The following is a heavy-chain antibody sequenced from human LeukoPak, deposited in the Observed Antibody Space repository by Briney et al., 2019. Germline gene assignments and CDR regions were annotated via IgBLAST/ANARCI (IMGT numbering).Heavy chain of an antibody. V-gene: IGHV3-30*14. J-gene: IGHJ4*02. D-gene: IGHD3-9*01. CDR2: ISYDGSNK. CDR1: GFTFSSCA. Sequence: GGSLRLSCAASGFTFSSCAMHWVRQAPGKGLEWVAVISYDGSNKYYADSVKGRLTISRDNSKNTLYLQMNSLRAEDTAVYYCARNDILTGFDYWGQGTLVTVSS. CDR3: ARNDILTGFDY.